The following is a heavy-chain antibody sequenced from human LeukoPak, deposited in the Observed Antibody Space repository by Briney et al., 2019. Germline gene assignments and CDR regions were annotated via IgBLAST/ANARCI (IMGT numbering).Heavy chain of an antibody. CDR3: ARLHIYCSSASCYPYYFDY. J-gene: IGHJ4*02. V-gene: IGHV4-39*01. Sequence: SETLSLTCTVSGGSISSSSYYWGWIRQPPGKGLEWIGSIYYSGSTYYNPSLKSRVTISVDTSKNQFSLKLSSVTAADTAVYYCARLHIYCSSASCYPYYFDYWGQGTLVTVAS. CDR1: GGSISSSSYY. D-gene: IGHD2-2*01. CDR2: IYYSGST.